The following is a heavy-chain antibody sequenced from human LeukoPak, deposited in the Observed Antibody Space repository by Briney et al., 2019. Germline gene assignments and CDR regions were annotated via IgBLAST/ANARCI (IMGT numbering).Heavy chain of an antibody. J-gene: IGHJ4*02. CDR2: IKQDGSEK. D-gene: IGHD6-25*01. CDR3: AKIAAVRGYRRGYYFDY. CDR1: GFTFSSYW. V-gene: IGHV3-7*01. Sequence: GGSLRLSCAASGFTFSSYWMSWVRQAPGKGLEWVANIKQDGSEKYYVDSVKGRFTISRDNAKNSLYPQMNSLRAEDTAVYYCAKIAAVRGYRRGYYFDYWGQGTLVTVSS.